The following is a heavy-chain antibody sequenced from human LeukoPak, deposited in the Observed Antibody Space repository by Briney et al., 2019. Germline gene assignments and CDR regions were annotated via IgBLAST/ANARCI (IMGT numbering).Heavy chain of an antibody. CDR1: GFTFSSYE. CDR3: AKWDIAVAGTGPEGY. J-gene: IGHJ4*02. CDR2: ISSSGSTI. D-gene: IGHD6-19*01. Sequence: GGSLRLSCAASGFTFSSYEMNWVRQAPGRGLEWVSYISSSGSTIYYADSVKGRFTISRDNSKNTQYLQMNSLRAEDTAVYYCAKWDIAVAGTGPEGYWGQGTLVTVSS. V-gene: IGHV3-48*03.